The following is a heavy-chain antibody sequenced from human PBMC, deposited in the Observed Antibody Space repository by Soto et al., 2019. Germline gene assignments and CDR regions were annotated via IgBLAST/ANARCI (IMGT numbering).Heavy chain of an antibody. CDR3: ARSPIAVAGTVFDY. V-gene: IGHV4-59*08. J-gene: IGHJ4*02. D-gene: IGHD6-19*01. Sequence: QVQLQESGPGLVKPSETLSLTCTVSGGSISSYYWSWIRQPPGKGLEWIGYIYYSGSTNYNPSLKSRVTISVDTSKNQFSLKLSSVTAADTAVYYCARSPIAVAGTVFDYWGQGTLVTVSS. CDR2: IYYSGST. CDR1: GGSISSYY.